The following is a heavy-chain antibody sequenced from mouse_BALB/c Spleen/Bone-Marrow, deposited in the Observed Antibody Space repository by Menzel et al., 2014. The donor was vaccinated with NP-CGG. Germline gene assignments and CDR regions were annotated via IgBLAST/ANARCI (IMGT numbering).Heavy chain of an antibody. V-gene: IGHV1-82*01. CDR1: GYTFSYSW. CDR3: ARWEYYAMDY. Sequence: VKLVESGAELMKPGASVKISCKATGYTFSYSWMNWVKQRPGQGLEWIGRIYPGDGDTYYNGKFKGRATLTADTSSNTAYLQLSSLTSEDTAVYYCARWEYYAMDYWGQGTSVTVSS. J-gene: IGHJ4*01. D-gene: IGHD4-1*01. CDR2: IYPGDGDT.